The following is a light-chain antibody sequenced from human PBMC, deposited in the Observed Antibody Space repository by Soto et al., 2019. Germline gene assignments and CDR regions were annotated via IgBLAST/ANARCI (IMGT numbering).Light chain of an antibody. V-gene: IGKV4-1*01. CDR1: QSVLYSPNNKNY. CDR2: WAS. CDR3: QQYYATPPS. J-gene: IGKJ4*01. Sequence: DIVMTQSPDSLAVSPGERAAINCKSSQSVLYSPNNKNYLAWYQQKPGQPPKLVIYWASTRGSGVPDRFSGSGSGTDFTLTISSLQAEDVAVYYCQQYYATPPSFGGGTKVEIK.